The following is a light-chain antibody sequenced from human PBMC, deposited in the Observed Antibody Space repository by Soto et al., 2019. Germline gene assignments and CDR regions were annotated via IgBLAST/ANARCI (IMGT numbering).Light chain of an antibody. CDR3: QQYNNWPRT. CDR2: GAS. CDR1: QSVASN. V-gene: IGKV3-15*01. J-gene: IGKJ4*01. Sequence: EIVMTQSPATLSVSPGERATLSCRASQSVASNLAWYQQKPGQAPRLLIYGASTRATGIPARFRGSGSGTEFTLTISSLQSEDFAVYYCQQYNNWPRTFSGGTKVEIK.